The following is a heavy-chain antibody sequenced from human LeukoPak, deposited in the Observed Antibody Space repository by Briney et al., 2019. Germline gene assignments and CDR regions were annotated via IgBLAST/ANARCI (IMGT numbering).Heavy chain of an antibody. J-gene: IGHJ6*03. V-gene: IGHV3-11*01. D-gene: IGHD3-16*01. CDR1: GFTFSDYY. Sequence: GGSLRLSCAASGFTFSDYYMSWIRQAPGKGLEWVSYISTSGSTIYYADSVKGRFTISRDNAENSLYLQMNSLRAEDTAVYYCARWRYYDFYMGVWGKGTTVTISS. CDR2: ISTSGSTI. CDR3: ARWRYYDFYMGV.